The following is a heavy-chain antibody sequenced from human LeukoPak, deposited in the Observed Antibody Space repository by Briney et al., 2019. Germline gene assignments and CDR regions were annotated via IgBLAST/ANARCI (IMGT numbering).Heavy chain of an antibody. CDR2: ISSSGSTI. J-gene: IGHJ3*02. V-gene: IGHV3-48*03. Sequence: GSLRLSCAASGFTFSSYEMNWVRQAPGKGLEWVSYISSSGSTIYYADSVKGRLTISRDNAKNSLYLQMSSLRAEDTAVYYCARSGMGGQWELLGAFDIWGPGTMVTVSS. CDR3: ARSGMGGQWELLGAFDI. D-gene: IGHD1-26*01. CDR1: GFTFSSYE.